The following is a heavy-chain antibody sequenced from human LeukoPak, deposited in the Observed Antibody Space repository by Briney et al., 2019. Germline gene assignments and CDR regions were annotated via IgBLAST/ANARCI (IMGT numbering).Heavy chain of an antibody. J-gene: IGHJ3*02. CDR1: GFTFSNAW. D-gene: IGHD3-10*01. CDR2: IKSKTDGGTT. CDR3: TTGRYGSGSSTFDI. V-gene: IGHV3-15*01. Sequence: GGSLRLSCAASGFTFSNAWMSWVRQAPGKGLEWVGRIKSKTDGGTTDYAAPVKGRFTISRDDSKNTLYLQVNSLKTEDTAVYYCTTGRYGSGSSTFDIWGQGTMVTVSS.